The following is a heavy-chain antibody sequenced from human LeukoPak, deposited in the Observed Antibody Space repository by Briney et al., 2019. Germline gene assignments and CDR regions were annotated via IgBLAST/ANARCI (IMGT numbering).Heavy chain of an antibody. V-gene: IGHV3-53*01. CDR1: GFTVSSNY. CDR2: IYSGGST. CDR3: ARDQSGYCSSTSCLTLDY. Sequence: GGSLRLSCAASGFTVSSNYMSWVRQAPGKGLEWVSVIYSGGSTYYADSVKGRFTISRDNSKNTLYLQMNSLRAEDTAVYSCARDQSGYCSSTSCLTLDYWGQGTLVTVSS. J-gene: IGHJ4*02. D-gene: IGHD2-2*01.